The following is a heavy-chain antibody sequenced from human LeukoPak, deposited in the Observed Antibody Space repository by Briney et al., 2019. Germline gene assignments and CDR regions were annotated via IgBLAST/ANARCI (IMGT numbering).Heavy chain of an antibody. CDR1: GYTFTSYY. J-gene: IGHJ3*02. Sequence: APVKVSCKASGYTFTSYYMHWVRQAPGQGLEWMGIINPSGGSTSYAQKFQGRVTMTRDTSTSTVYMELSSLRSEDTAVYYCARGQYYYDSSGYDAFDIWGQGTMVTVSS. D-gene: IGHD3-22*01. V-gene: IGHV1-46*01. CDR3: ARGQYYYDSSGYDAFDI. CDR2: INPSGGST.